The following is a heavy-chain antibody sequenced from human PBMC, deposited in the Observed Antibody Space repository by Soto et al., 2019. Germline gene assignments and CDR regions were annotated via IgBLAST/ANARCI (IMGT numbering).Heavy chain of an antibody. V-gene: IGHV3-30*18. CDR3: AKDRYYDSSKKGYFDY. J-gene: IGHJ4*02. D-gene: IGHD3-22*01. CDR2: ISYDGSNK. Sequence: QVQLVESGGGVVQPGRSLRLSCAASGFTFSSYGMHWVRQAPGKGLEWVAVISYDGSNKYYADSVKGRFTISRDNSKNTLYLQMNSLRAEDTAVYYCAKDRYYDSSKKGYFDYWGQGTLVTVSS. CDR1: GFTFSSYG.